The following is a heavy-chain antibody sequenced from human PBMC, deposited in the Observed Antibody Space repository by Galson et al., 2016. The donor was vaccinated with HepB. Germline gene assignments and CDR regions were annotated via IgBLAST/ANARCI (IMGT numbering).Heavy chain of an antibody. CDR1: GTSISTYY. CDR2: IYYTGKT. Sequence: SETLSLTCTVSGTSISTYYWTWIRQSPGMALEWIGYIYYTGKTAYNPSLKSRVTISVDTSKNQFSLQLSSVTAADTAVHYCARPLGGTNGVVDHWGQGTLVTVSS. V-gene: IGHV4-59*01. D-gene: IGHD2-15*01. J-gene: IGHJ4*02. CDR3: ARPLGGTNGVVDH.